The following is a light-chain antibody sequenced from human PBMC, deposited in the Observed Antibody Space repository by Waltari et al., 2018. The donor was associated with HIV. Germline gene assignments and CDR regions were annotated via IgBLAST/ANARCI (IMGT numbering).Light chain of an antibody. CDR3: AGWDASHHVR. CDR1: TSNIGSNT. V-gene: IGLV1-44*01. J-gene: IGLJ2*01. CDR2: RNQ. Sequence: QSVLTQPPSASVTLGQAVTISCFGSTSNIGSNTVNWYQHLPGAAPKLIIFRNQQRPSGVPDRVSGSQSCTSAFLTITGRLTGDEATYYCAGWDASHHVRVGGGTQLTVV.